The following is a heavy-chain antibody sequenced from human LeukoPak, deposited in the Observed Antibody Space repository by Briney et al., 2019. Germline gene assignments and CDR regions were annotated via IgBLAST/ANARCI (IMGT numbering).Heavy chain of an antibody. CDR1: GFTFRHFE. CDR2: ISISATTT. Sequence: PGGSLRLSCAASGFTFRHFEMNWVRQAPGKGLEWISYISISATTTYYADSVKGRFTISRDNAKNSVYLQMNSLRAEDTAVYYCARAESLLYYGMDVWGQGTTVTVTS. V-gene: IGHV3-48*03. CDR3: ARAESLLYYGMDV. J-gene: IGHJ6*02. D-gene: IGHD1-14*01.